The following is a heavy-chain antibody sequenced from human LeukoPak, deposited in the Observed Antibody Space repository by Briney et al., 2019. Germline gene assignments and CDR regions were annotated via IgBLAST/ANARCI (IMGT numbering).Heavy chain of an antibody. V-gene: IGHV1-8*03. CDR2: MNPNSGNT. D-gene: IGHD3-22*01. CDR3: ATARGSSGYYYWFDP. Sequence: ASVKVSCKASGYTFTSYDINWVRQAPGQGLEWMGWMNPNSGNTGYAQKFQGRGTITRNTSISTAYMELSSLRSEDTAVYYCATARGSSGYYYWFDPWGQGTLVTVSS. J-gene: IGHJ5*02. CDR1: GYTFTSYD.